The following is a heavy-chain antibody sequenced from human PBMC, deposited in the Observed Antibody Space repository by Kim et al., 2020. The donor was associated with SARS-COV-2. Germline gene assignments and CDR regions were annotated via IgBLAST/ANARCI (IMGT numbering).Heavy chain of an antibody. CDR3: VRASRGSSDFNY. CDR1: GDSVSSNSAS. V-gene: IGHV6-1*01. CDR2: TYYRSKWSY. Sequence: SQTLSLTCAISGDSVSSNSASWTWIRQSPSRGLEWLGRTYYRSKWSYDYAVSVKGRITISPDTSKNQFSLQLNSVTPEDTAVYYCVRASRGSSDFNYWGQGTLVTGSS. J-gene: IGHJ4*02. D-gene: IGHD6-6*01.